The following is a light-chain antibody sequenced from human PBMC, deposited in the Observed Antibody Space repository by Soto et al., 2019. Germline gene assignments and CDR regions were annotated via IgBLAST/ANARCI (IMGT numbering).Light chain of an antibody. CDR2: KAS. Sequence: IQMTQSPSTLSPSIGDIVTITCRAIESVRSWLAWYQQKPWKAPKFLIYKASNLESGVPARFSGRGSGTEFTLTISGLQPDDVSTYYCRQYNKYPWTFGQGTQL. V-gene: IGKV1-5*03. CDR3: RQYNKYPWT. J-gene: IGKJ1*01. CDR1: ESVRSW.